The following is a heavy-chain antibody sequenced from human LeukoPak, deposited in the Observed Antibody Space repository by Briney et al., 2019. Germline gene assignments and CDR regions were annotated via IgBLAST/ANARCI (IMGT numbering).Heavy chain of an antibody. J-gene: IGHJ4*02. CDR3: AREVIWDYYDSSGYYSY. CDR2: LRDDGSKI. CDR1: GFMLSSYG. Sequence: GGSLRLSCAASGFMLSSYGIHWVRLAPGKGLEWVAFLRDDGSKIYYADSVKGRFTISRDKPKNTLYLQMNSLRTEDTAVYYCAREVIWDYYDSSGYYSYWGQGTLVTVSS. V-gene: IGHV3-30*02. D-gene: IGHD3-22*01.